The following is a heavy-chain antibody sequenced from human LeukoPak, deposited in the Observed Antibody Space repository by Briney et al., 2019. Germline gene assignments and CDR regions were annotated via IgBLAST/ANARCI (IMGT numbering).Heavy chain of an antibody. CDR2: ISSSGSTI. D-gene: IGHD5-24*01. J-gene: IGHJ4*02. V-gene: IGHV3-11*01. CDR3: ARVLDDGYNYGPYYFDY. Sequence: GGSLRLSCAASGFTFSDYYMSWIRQAPGKGLEWVSYISSSGSTIYYADSVKGRFTISRDNAKNSLYLQMNSLRAEDTPVYYCARVLDDGYNYGPYYFDYWGQGTLVTVSS. CDR1: GFTFSDYY.